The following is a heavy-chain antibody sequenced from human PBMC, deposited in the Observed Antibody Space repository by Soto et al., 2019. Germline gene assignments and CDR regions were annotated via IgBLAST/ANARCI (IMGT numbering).Heavy chain of an antibody. CDR3: ARGPVAGSDF. J-gene: IGHJ4*02. V-gene: IGHV1-18*04. CDR2: ISPYSGET. CDR1: GYTFTSYG. D-gene: IGHD6-19*01. Sequence: QVPLVQSGAEVKRPAASVKVSCKASGYTFTSYGIVWVRQAPGQGLEWMGWISPYSGETRYEEKFQDRVPLTTDTSTKTAYMDLRNLKSDDTAVYWCARGPVAGSDFWGQGTLVTVSS.